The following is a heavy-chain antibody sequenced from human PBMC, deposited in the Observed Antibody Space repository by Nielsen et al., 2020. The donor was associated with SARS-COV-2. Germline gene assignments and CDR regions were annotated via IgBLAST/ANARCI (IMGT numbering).Heavy chain of an antibody. CDR2: ISSST. V-gene: IGHV3-23*01. D-gene: IGHD2-15*01. Sequence: GESLKISCVVSGFTISTYGMSWVRQAPGKGLEWVSAISSSTYYADSVKGRFTVSRDNSKNTLYLQMNSLRAEDTAMYYCAKSGNCNGGICYSTEYFQDWGQGTLVTVSS. J-gene: IGHJ1*01. CDR3: AKSGNCNGGICYSTEYFQD. CDR1: GFTISTYG.